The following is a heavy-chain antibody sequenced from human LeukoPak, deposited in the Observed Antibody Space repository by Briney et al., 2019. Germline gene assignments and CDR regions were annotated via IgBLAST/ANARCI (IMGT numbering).Heavy chain of an antibody. D-gene: IGHD2-8*01. V-gene: IGHV4-31*03. J-gene: IGHJ6*02. CDR2: SYYSGST. CDR1: GGSISSGGYY. CDR3: ARGGCTNGVCCMGAPTYYYYGMDV. Sequence: SQTLSLICTVSGGSISSGGYYWRWIRQHPGKGLEWIGYSYYSGSTYYNPSLKSRVTISVDTAKNQFSLKLSSVTAADTAVYYCARGGCTNGVCCMGAPTYYYYGMDVWGQGTTVTVSS.